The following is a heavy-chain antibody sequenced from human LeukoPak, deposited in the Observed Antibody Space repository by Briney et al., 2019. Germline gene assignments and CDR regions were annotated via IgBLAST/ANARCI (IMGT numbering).Heavy chain of an antibody. CDR1: GFTFSTYW. V-gene: IGHV3-7*03. J-gene: IGHJ4*02. D-gene: IGHD3-10*01. Sequence: GGSLRLSCAASGFTFSTYWMSWVRQAPGKGLEWVANVKYDGSEKYYVDSVNGRFTISRDNAKNSLYLQMNSLRAEDTAVYYCAKDTTYYYGSGSPNLDYWGQGTLVTVSS. CDR2: VKYDGSEK. CDR3: AKDTTYYYGSGSPNLDY.